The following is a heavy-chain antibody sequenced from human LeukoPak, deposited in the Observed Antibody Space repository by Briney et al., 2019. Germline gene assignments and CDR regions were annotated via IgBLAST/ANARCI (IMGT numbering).Heavy chain of an antibody. CDR2: NYPDDSRT. CDR1: GYRFTKSW. D-gene: IGHD4-17*01. J-gene: IGHJ4*02. Sequence: GESLKISCKGSGYRFTKSWIGWVRQMPGKGLEWLGINYPDDSRTRYSPSFQGQVTMSVDKSISTAYLQWSSLKASDTAMYYCARPSYGASDYWGQGTLVTVSS. CDR3: ARPSYGASDY. V-gene: IGHV5-51*01.